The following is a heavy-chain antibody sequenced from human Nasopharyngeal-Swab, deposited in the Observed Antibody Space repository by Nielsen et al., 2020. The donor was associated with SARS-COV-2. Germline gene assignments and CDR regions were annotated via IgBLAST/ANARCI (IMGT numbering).Heavy chain of an antibody. Sequence: GESLKISCAASGFTFSSYWMSWVRQAPGKGLEWVANIKQDGSEKYYVDSVKGRFTISRDNAKNSLYLQTNSLRAEDTGVYCCARAPRLDYWGQGTLVTVSS. CDR3: ARAPRLDY. V-gene: IGHV3-7*01. CDR1: GFTFSSYW. CDR2: IKQDGSEK. J-gene: IGHJ4*02.